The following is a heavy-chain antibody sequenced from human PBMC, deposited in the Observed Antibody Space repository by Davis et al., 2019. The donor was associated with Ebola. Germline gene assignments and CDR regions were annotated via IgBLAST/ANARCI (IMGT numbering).Heavy chain of an antibody. J-gene: IGHJ6*02. CDR1: GGTFSSYA. CDR3: AREYNYYYGMDL. Sequence: SVKVSCKASGGTFSSYAISWVRQAPGQGLEWMGGIIPIFGTANYAQKFQGRVTITADESTSTAYMELSSLRSEDTAVYYCAREYNYYYGMDLWGQGTTVTVSS. D-gene: IGHD5-12*01. CDR2: IIPIFGTA. V-gene: IGHV1-69*13.